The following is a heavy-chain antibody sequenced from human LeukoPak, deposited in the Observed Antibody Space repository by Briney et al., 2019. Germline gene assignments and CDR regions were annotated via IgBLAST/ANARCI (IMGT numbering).Heavy chain of an antibody. CDR3: AKDDRIQTRRYSYNY. CDR2: INQDESAK. Sequence: GGSLRLSCAASGFTFSRYWMSWVRQAPGKGLEWVASINQDESAKYYVDSVKGRFTISRDNSMNTLYLQMNSLRAEDTAVYYCAKDDRIQTRRYSYNYWGQGTLVTVSS. V-gene: IGHV3-7*03. CDR1: GFTFSRYW. D-gene: IGHD5-18*01. J-gene: IGHJ4*02.